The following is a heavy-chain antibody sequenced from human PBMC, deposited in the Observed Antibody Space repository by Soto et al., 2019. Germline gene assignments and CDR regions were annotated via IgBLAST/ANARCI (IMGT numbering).Heavy chain of an antibody. D-gene: IGHD4-17*01. V-gene: IGHV3-33*01. CDR1: GFTFSSYG. CDR2: IWYDGSNK. Sequence: QVQLVESGGGVVQPGRSLRLSCAASGFTFSSYGMHWVRQAPGKGLEWVAVIWYDGSNKYYADSVKGRFTISRDNSKNTLYLQMNSLRAEDTAVYYCARVTSRYGDYPYYYYYMDVWGKGTTVTVSS. J-gene: IGHJ6*03. CDR3: ARVTSRYGDYPYYYYYMDV.